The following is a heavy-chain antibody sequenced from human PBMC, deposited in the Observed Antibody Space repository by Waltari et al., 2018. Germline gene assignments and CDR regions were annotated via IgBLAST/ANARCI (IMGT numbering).Heavy chain of an antibody. CDR1: GGSISSGDYY. CDR2: TSYSGGT. J-gene: IGHJ4*02. CDR3: ARNHNWNYDFDY. V-gene: IGHV4-30-4*08. D-gene: IGHD1-7*01. Sequence: QVQLQESGPGLVKPSQTLSLTCTVSGGSISSGDYYWSWIRQPPGKGLEWIVYTSYSGGTYYNPSLKSRVTISVDTSKNQFSLKLGSVTAADTAVYYCARNHNWNYDFDYWGQGTLVTVSS.